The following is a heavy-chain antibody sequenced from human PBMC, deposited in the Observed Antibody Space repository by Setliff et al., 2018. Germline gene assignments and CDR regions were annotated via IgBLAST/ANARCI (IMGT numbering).Heavy chain of an antibody. CDR2: ISSSSSTI. D-gene: IGHD4-4*01. CDR3: AKNALPHYDYSNYEGLYDYYYYMDV. Sequence: PGGSLRLSCAASGFTFSSYAMSWVLQAPGKGLEWVSYISSSSSTIYYADSVKGRFTISRDNAKNSLYLQMNSLRAEDTAVYYCAKNALPHYDYSNYEGLYDYYYYMDVWGKGTTVTVSS. CDR1: GFTFSSYA. J-gene: IGHJ6*03. V-gene: IGHV3-48*01.